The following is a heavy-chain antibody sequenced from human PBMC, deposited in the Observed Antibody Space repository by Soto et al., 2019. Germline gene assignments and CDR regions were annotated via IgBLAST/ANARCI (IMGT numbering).Heavy chain of an antibody. J-gene: IGHJ4*02. D-gene: IGHD1-1*01. CDR2: IYHSGST. CDR3: ARLEMAATNFDY. V-gene: IGHV4-30-2*01. CDR1: GGSISSGGYS. Sequence: SETLSLTCAVSGGSISSGGYSWTWIRQPPGKGLDWIVYIYHSGSTYYNPSLKSRVTISVDRSKKQFSLKLSSVTAADTAVYYCARLEMAATNFDYWGQGTLVTVSS.